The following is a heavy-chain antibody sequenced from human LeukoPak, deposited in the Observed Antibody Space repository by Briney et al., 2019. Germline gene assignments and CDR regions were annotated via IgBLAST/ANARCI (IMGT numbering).Heavy chain of an antibody. D-gene: IGHD4-17*01. J-gene: IGHJ4*02. CDR1: GCTFTGYY. Sequence: ASVKVSCKASGCTFTGYYMHWVRQAPGQGLEWMGWINPNSGGTNYAQKFQGRVTMTRDTSISTAYMELSRLRSDDTAVYYCARRPNYGDYFDYWGQGTLVTVSS. V-gene: IGHV1-2*02. CDR3: ARRPNYGDYFDY. CDR2: INPNSGGT.